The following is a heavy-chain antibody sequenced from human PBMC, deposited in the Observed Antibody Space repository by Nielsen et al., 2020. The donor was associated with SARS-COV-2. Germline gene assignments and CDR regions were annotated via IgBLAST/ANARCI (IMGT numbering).Heavy chain of an antibody. CDR3: ARRSSGGYSRRFFDY. V-gene: IGHV4-30-4*01. J-gene: IGHJ4*02. CDR1: GGSISSDEYY. D-gene: IGHD3-22*01. CDR2: IYFINGRT. Sequence: SETLSLTCSVSGGSISSDEYYWSWIRQPPGKGLEWIGYIYFINGRTRYNPSLKSRGTISIDTSKNQFSLNLNSVTAADTAVYYCARRSSGGYSRRFFDYWGQGLLVSVSS.